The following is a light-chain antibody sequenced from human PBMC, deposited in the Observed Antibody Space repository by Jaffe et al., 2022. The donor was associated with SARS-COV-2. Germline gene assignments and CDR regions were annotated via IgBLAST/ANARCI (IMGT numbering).Light chain of an antibody. CDR1: QSLPTIY. CDR3: QYYGGSNRT. CDR2: EVA. J-gene: IGKJ1*01. V-gene: IGKV3-20*01. Sequence: EIVLTQSPGTLSLSPGERATLSCRASQSLPTIYLAWYRQKPGQPPRLLIYEVATRASGIPDRFTGSGSGTEFTLTISRLEPEDFAVFYCQYYGGSNRTFGQGTKVEVK.